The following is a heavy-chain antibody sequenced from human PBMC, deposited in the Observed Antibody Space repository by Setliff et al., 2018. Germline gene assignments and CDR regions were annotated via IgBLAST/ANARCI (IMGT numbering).Heavy chain of an antibody. CDR1: GFTFSSYE. D-gene: IGHD3-9*01. V-gene: IGHV3-48*03. CDR3: ACPDILTGLSDY. Sequence: LRLSCVVSGFTFSSYEMNWVRQAPGKGLEWVSYISSSGSTIFYADSVKGRFTISRDNAKKSLYLQMNSLRAEDTAVYYCACPDILTGLSDYWGQGTLVTVSS. CDR2: ISSSGSTI. J-gene: IGHJ4*02.